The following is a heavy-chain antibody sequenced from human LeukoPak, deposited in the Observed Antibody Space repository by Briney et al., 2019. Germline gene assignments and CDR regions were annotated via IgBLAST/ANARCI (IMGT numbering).Heavy chain of an antibody. CDR3: ARGGVRYFDWLVRAFPNYFDY. V-gene: IGHV4-34*01. D-gene: IGHD3-9*01. CDR1: GGSFSVYY. CDR2: INHSEST. J-gene: IGHJ4*02. Sequence: SDTQSLICTVYGGSFSVYYWSWLRHPPGKGLEWIGEINHSESTNYNPSLKSRVTISVDTSKNQFSLKLSSVTAADTAVYYCARGGVRYFDWLVRAFPNYFDYWGQGTLVTVSS.